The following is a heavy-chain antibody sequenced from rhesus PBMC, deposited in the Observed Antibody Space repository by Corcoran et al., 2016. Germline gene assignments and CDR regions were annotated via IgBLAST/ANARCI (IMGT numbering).Heavy chain of an antibody. CDR1: GFSLTPSGMG. D-gene: IGHD6-25*01. J-gene: IGHJ4*01. Sequence: QVTLKESGPALVNPTQTLTLTCTFSGFSLTPSGMGVGWIRQPPGKALEWLALIYWDDDKRYSTSLKSRLTISKDTSKNQVVLTMTNMDPVDTATYYCARKRQLGTFFDYWGQGVLVTVSS. CDR2: IYWDDDK. CDR3: ARKRQLGTFFDY. V-gene: IGHV2-174*01.